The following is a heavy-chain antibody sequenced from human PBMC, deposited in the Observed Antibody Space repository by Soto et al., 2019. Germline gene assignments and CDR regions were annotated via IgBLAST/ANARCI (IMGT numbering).Heavy chain of an antibody. J-gene: IGHJ6*03. Sequence: GASVKVSCKASGYTFTSYYMHWVRQAPGQGLEWMGIINPSGGSTSYAQKFQGRVTMTRDTSTSTVYMELSSLRSEDTAVYYCARDRDSQLSILTGFPVFYYYYMDVWGKGTTVTVSS. V-gene: IGHV1-46*03. CDR1: GYTFTSYY. CDR2: INPSGGST. CDR3: ARDRDSQLSILTGFPVFYYYYMDV. D-gene: IGHD3-9*01.